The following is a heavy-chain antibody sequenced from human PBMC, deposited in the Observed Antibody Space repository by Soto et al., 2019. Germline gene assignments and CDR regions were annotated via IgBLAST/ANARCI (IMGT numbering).Heavy chain of an antibody. Sequence: GGSLRLSCAASGFTFSSYAMHWVRQAPGKGLEWVAVISYDGSNKYYADSVKGRFTISRDNSKNTLYLQMNSLRAEDTAVYYCARAANYYGSGSYYSTDYWGQGTLVTVSS. CDR2: ISYDGSNK. D-gene: IGHD3-10*01. V-gene: IGHV3-30-3*01. CDR3: ARAANYYGSGSYYSTDY. J-gene: IGHJ4*02. CDR1: GFTFSSYA.